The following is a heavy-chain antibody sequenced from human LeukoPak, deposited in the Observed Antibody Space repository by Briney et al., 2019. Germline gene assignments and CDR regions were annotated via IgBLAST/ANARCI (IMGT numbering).Heavy chain of an antibody. V-gene: IGHV3-30*02. CDR2: IRPDGDNK. Sequence: PGGSLRLSCAASGFTFSSYGMHWVRQAPGKGLEWVAFIRPDGDNKYYADSVKGRFTISRDNSKNTLYLQMNSLRAEDTAVYYCATMTTVAYYYYYMDVWGKGTTVTISS. J-gene: IGHJ6*03. D-gene: IGHD4-23*01. CDR3: ATMTTVAYYYYYMDV. CDR1: GFTFSSYG.